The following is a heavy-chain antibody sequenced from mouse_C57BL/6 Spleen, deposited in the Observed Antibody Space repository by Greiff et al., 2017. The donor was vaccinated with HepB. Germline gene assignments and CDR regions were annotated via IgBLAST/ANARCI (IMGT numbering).Heavy chain of an antibody. CDR2: IYPGDGDT. D-gene: IGHD1-1*01. CDR3: ARKSVVAYYFDY. V-gene: IGHV1-80*01. Sequence: QVQLKQSGAELVKPGASVKISCKASGYAFSSYWMNWVKQRPGKGLEWIGQIYPGDGDTNYNGKFKGKATLTADKSSSTAYMQLSSLTSEDSAVYFCARKSVVAYYFDYWGQSTTLTVSS. CDR1: GYAFSSYW. J-gene: IGHJ2*01.